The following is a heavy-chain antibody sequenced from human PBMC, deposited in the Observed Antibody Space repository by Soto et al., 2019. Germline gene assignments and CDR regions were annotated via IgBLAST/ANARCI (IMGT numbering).Heavy chain of an antibody. CDR1: GFTFSSYV. D-gene: IGHD6-19*01. CDR3: AKDYGSGWSVDY. J-gene: IGHJ4*02. V-gene: IGHV3-23*01. CDR2: INGSGDTT. Sequence: LRLSCAASGFTFSSYVMSWVRQTPGKRLEWVSGINGSGDTTYYADSVKGRFTITRDNSKNTLYLQMNSLRADDTAVYYCAKDYGSGWSVDYWGQGALVTVS.